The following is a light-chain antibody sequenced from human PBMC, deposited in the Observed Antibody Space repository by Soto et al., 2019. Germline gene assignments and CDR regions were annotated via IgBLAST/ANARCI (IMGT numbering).Light chain of an antibody. CDR2: GAS. V-gene: IGKV3-20*01. Sequence: IVLTQSPATLSLSPGERGTLSCRASQSVTNNYLAWYQQKPGQAPRLLIYGASRRAAGVPDRFSGSGFGTDFTLTITRLEPEDFAVYYCQQCAYSPRTFGQGTKLEIK. CDR1: QSVTNNY. CDR3: QQCAYSPRT. J-gene: IGKJ2*01.